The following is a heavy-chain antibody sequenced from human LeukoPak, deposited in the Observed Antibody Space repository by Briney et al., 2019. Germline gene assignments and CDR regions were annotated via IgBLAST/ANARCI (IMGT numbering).Heavy chain of an antibody. J-gene: IGHJ4*02. V-gene: IGHV3-11*01. CDR1: GFTFSDYY. Sequence: GGSLRLSCAASGFTFSDYYMSWIRQAPGKGLEWVSYISSSGSTIYYADSVKGRFTISRDNAKNSLYLQMNGLRAEDTAVYYCARDRLRDDYKSPDYWGQGTLVTVSS. D-gene: IGHD5-24*01. CDR3: ARDRLRDDYKSPDY. CDR2: ISSSGSTI.